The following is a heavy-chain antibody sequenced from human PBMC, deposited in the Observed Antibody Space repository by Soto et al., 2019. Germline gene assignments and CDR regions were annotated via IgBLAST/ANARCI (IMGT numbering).Heavy chain of an antibody. Sequence: GGSLRLSCAASGFTFSSYAMSWVRQAPGKGLEWVSAISGSGGSTYYADSVKGRFTISRDNSKNTLYLQMNSLRAEDTAVYYCAKGSQMATIYYAFDYWGQGTLVTVSS. D-gene: IGHD5-12*01. V-gene: IGHV3-23*01. CDR3: AKGSQMATIYYAFDY. CDR2: ISGSGGST. CDR1: GFTFSSYA. J-gene: IGHJ4*02.